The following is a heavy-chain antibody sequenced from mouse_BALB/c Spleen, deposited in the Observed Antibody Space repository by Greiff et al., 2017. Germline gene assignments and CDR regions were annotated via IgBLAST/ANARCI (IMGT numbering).Heavy chain of an antibody. V-gene: IGHV3-2*02. CDR3: ARIYRSWYFDV. CDR2: ISYSGST. J-gene: IGHJ1*01. CDR1: GYSITSDYA. D-gene: IGHD2-14*01. Sequence: EVQLVESGPGLVKPSQSLSLTCTVTGYSITSDYAWNWIRQFPGNKLEWMGYISYSGSTSYNPSLKSRISITRDTSKNQFFLQLNSVTTEDTATYYCARIYRSWYFDVWGAGTTVTVSS.